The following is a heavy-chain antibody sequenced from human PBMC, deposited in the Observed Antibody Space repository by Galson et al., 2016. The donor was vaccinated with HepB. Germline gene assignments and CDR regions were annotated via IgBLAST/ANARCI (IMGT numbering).Heavy chain of an antibody. J-gene: IGHJ4*02. CDR3: VGGIGWLPDY. D-gene: IGHD6-19*01. Sequence: SLRLSCAGSGITLSAYWMNWVRQAPGKGLEWVANIEQDGSEINYADSVKGRFTISRDNAKNSAFLQMNSLRGEDTAVYYCVGGIGWLPDYWGQGTLVTVS. CDR2: IEQDGSEI. V-gene: IGHV3-7*02. CDR1: GITLSAYW.